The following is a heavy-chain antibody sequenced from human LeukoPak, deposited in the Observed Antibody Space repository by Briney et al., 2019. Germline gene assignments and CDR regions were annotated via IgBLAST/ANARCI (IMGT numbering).Heavy chain of an antibody. CDR1: GGSLSSHY. Sequence: SETLSLTCTLSGGSLSSHYWSWIRQPPRKGLEWIGYIYYRGSTNYNPSLKSRVTISVDTSKNQFSLKLSSVTAADTAVYYCARAYDFWSGYYPSVSFDYWGQGTLVTVSS. V-gene: IGHV4-59*11. D-gene: IGHD3-3*01. CDR2: IYYRGST. J-gene: IGHJ4*02. CDR3: ARAYDFWSGYYPSVSFDY.